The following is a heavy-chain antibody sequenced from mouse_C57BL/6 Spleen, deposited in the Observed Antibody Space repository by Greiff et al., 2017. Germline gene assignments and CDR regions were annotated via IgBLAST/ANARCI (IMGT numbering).Heavy chain of an antibody. CDR3: ARYGGYFDY. D-gene: IGHD1-1*01. V-gene: IGHV1-82*01. Sequence: VQLQESGPELVKPGASVKISCKASGYAFSSSWMNWVKQRPGKGLEWIGRIYPGDGDTNYNGKFKGKATLTADKSSSTAYMQRSRLTAEDSAVYFCARYGGYFDYWGQGTTLTVSS. J-gene: IGHJ2*01. CDR1: GYAFSSSW. CDR2: IYPGDGDT.